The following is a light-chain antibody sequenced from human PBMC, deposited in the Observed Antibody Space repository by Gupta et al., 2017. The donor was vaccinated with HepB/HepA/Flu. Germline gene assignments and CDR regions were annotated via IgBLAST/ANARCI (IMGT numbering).Light chain of an antibody. CDR1: QDISNY. V-gene: IGKV1-33*01. CDR3: QQYYSFHT. J-gene: IGKJ3*01. Sequence: DIQMTQSPSALSASVGDRVTITCQASQDISNYLNWYQQKPGKAPKLLIYDAFNVEIGVPSRFSGSGSGTDFTFNISSLQTEDVATYYCQQYYSFHTFGHGTKVDIK. CDR2: DAF.